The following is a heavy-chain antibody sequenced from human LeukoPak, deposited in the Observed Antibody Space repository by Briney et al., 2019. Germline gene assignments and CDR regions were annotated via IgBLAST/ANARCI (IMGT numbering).Heavy chain of an antibody. Sequence: SETLSLTCAVYGGSFSSYYWSWIRQPPGKGLEWIGEINHSGSTNYNPSLKSRVTISVDTSKNQFSLKLSSVTAADTAVYYCARGANSSSSRKRYYFDYWGQGTLVTVSS. V-gene: IGHV4-34*01. CDR1: GGSFSSYY. CDR3: ARGANSSSSRKRYYFDY. D-gene: IGHD6-6*01. CDR2: INHSGST. J-gene: IGHJ4*02.